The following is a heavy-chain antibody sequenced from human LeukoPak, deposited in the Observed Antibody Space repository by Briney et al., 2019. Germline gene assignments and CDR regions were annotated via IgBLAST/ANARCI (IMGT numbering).Heavy chain of an antibody. CDR1: GFTFSSHW. J-gene: IGHJ4*02. CDR3: VRDDDYYSVDY. Sequence: PGGSLRLSCAASGFTFSSHWMHWVRQAPGKGLVCVARIKSDGXYSXXGXXVRGRFTISRDNAKDTLYLQMNSLRAEDTAIYYCVRDDDYYSVDYWGQGTLVTVSS. CDR2: IKSDGXYS. D-gene: IGHD4/OR15-4a*01. V-gene: IGHV3-74*01.